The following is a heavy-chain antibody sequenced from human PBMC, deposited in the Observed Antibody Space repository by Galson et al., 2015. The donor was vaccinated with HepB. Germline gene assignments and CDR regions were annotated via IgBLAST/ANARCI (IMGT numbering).Heavy chain of an antibody. V-gene: IGHV3-23*01. CDR2: ISCSGGST. D-gene: IGHD3-10*01. CDR1: GFTFSSYA. Sequence: SLRLSCAASGFTFSSYAMSWVRQAPGKGLEWVSVISCSGGSTYYADSVKGRFTISRDNSKNTVYLQMNSLRAEDTAVYYCARGATTITLFRGAEYFQHWGQRTLGTVSS. CDR3: ARGATTITLFRGAEYFQH. J-gene: IGHJ1*01.